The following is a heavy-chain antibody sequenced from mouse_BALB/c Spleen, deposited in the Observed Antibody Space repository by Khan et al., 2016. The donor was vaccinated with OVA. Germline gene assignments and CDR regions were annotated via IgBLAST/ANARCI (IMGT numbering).Heavy chain of an antibody. J-gene: IGHJ3*01. D-gene: IGHD2-14*01. Sequence: VQLKESGPDLVKTGASVKISCKASGYSFTAYYMNWVKLSHGKSLESIGRINPNTDNTNYNQKFKGKAILTVDTSSSTAYMELRSLTSEDSAVYFCARGYDFFAYWGQGTLVTVSA. CDR3: ARGYDFFAY. V-gene: IGHV1-26*01. CDR1: GYSFTAYY. CDR2: INPNTDNT.